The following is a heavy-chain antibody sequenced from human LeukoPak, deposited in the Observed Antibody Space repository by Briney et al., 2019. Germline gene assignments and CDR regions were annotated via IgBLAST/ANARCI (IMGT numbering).Heavy chain of an antibody. V-gene: IGHV1-18*01. J-gene: IGHJ5*02. CDR1: GYSFTSYG. Sequence: ASVKVSCKASGYSFTSYGISWARQAPGQGLEWMGWINPSTGDTHYAQKFQARVTMTTDTSISTAYMELSRLRSDDTAVYYCARDLRDSSSNWFDPWGQGTLVTVSS. D-gene: IGHD6-13*01. CDR2: INPSTGDT. CDR3: ARDLRDSSSNWFDP.